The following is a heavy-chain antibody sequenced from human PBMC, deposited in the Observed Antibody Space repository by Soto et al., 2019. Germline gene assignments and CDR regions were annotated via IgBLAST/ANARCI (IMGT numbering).Heavy chain of an antibody. CDR2: IYWDHYK. CDR1: VFSLSTSGVG. J-gene: IGHJ5*02. D-gene: IGHD6-13*01. CDR3: EQRRGSWALAYNWFDP. V-gene: IGHV2-5*02. Sequence: QITLKESGPTLVNPTQTLTLTCTFSVFSLSTSGVGVAWIRQPPGYALEWLALIYWDHYKRYSPSLNSRLTITKDTSNNQVVLTMTTMDPVDTATYYCEQRRGSWALAYNWFDPWGQGTLVTVSS.